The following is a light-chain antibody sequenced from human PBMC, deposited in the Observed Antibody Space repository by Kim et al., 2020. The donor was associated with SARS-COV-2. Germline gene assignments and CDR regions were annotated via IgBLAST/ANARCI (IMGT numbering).Light chain of an antibody. CDR1: SSDIGDYNY. J-gene: IGLJ2*01. Sequence: GQSVTISCPGTSSDIGDYNYVSWYQQHPGKAPKRLIYSVSNRPSGVSNRFSGSKSGNTASLTISGLQAEDEADYYCSSYTGSNTLLFGGGTQLTVL. CDR3: SSYTGSNTLL. V-gene: IGLV2-14*03. CDR2: SVS.